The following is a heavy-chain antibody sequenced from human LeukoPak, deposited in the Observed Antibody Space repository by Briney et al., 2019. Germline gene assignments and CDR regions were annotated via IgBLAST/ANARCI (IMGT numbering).Heavy chain of an antibody. CDR1: GGSISTSNYY. J-gene: IGHJ4*02. Sequence: PSETLSLTCTVSGGSISTSNYYWGWIRQPPGKGLEWIGNIFYSGSTYYNPSLKSRVTISVDTSKNQFFLKLSSVTAADTAVYYCASYGHKRNFDYWGQGTLVTVSS. CDR2: IFYSGST. CDR3: ASYGHKRNFDY. V-gene: IGHV4-39*07. D-gene: IGHD3-10*01.